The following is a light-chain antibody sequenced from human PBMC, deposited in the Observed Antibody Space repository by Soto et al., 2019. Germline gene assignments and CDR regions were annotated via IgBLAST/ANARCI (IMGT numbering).Light chain of an antibody. CDR2: GAS. Sequence: EIVLTQSPGTLSLSPGERATLSCRASETVAGSYLAWYQQKPGQAPRLLIHGASTRATGIADRFSGSGSGTDFTLTISRLEPEDFEVYYCQPYGTSPKTLGQGTKVDI. V-gene: IGKV3-20*01. CDR3: QPYGTSPKT. CDR1: ETVAGSY. J-gene: IGKJ1*01.